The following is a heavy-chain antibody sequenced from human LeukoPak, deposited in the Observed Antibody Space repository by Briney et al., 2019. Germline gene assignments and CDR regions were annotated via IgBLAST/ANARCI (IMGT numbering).Heavy chain of an antibody. D-gene: IGHD2-2*01. V-gene: IGHV1-18*01. J-gene: IGHJ4*02. CDR1: GYTFTKYS. Sequence: GASVKVSCKASGYTFTKYSITWVRQAPGQGLEWMGWISAYNGDTKYAQNLQGRVTMTTDTPTSTAYMELSSLRSEDTAVYYCARQLTVVVPAAFLPFDYWGQGTLVTVSS. CDR3: ARQLTVVVPAAFLPFDY. CDR2: ISAYNGDT.